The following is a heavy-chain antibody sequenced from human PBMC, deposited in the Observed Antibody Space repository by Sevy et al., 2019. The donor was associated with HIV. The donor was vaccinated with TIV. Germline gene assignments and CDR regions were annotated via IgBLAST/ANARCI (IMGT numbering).Heavy chain of an antibody. D-gene: IGHD6-13*01. CDR3: ARDYSSRAFDI. V-gene: IGHV4-61*01. Sequence: SETLSLTCTVSGGSVSSGSYYWSWIRQPPGKGLEWIGYIYYSGSTNYNPSLKSRVTISVDTSKNQFSLKLSSVTAADTAVYYCARDYSSRAFDIWGQGTMVTVSS. CDR2: IYYSGST. J-gene: IGHJ3*02. CDR1: GGSVSSGSYY.